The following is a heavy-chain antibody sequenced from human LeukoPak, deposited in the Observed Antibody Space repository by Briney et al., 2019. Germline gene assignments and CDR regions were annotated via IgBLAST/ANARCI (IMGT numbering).Heavy chain of an antibody. D-gene: IGHD3-9*01. J-gene: IGHJ4*02. CDR3: ARDSIRGGGLRYFDWLYYFDY. Sequence: GGSLRLSCAASGFTLSSYSMNWVRQAPGKGLEWVSYISGGSSTIYNADSVKGRFTISRDNAKNSLYLQMNSLRAEDTAVYYCARDSIRGGGLRYFDWLYYFDYWGQGTLVTVSS. V-gene: IGHV3-48*01. CDR1: GFTLSSYS. CDR2: ISGGSSTI.